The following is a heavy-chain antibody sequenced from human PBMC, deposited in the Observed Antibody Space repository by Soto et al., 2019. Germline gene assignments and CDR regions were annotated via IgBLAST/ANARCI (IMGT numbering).Heavy chain of an antibody. V-gene: IGHV1-69*12. CDR1: GGTFSSYA. CDR3: ARVEYSSSSYYYYYGMDV. CDR2: IIPIFGTA. D-gene: IGHD6-6*01. Sequence: QVQLVQSGAEVKKPGSSVKVSCKASGGTFSSYAISWVRQAPGQGLEWMGGIIPIFGTANYAQKFHGRVTITADESTSTAYMELSSLRSEDTAVYYCARVEYSSSSYYYYYGMDVWGQGTTVTVSS. J-gene: IGHJ6*02.